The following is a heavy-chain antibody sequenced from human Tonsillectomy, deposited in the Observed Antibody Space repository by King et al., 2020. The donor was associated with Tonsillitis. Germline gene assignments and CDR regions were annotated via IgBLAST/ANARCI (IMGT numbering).Heavy chain of an antibody. J-gene: IGHJ5*02. Sequence: VQLVESGGGLVQPGGSLRLSCAASGFTFSNYAMSWVRQAPGKGLEWVSGISGRGGSTYYADSVKGRFTISRDNSKNTLYLQMNSLRVEDTAVYYCAKSLAGISGWFDPWGQGTLVTVSS. CDR3: AKSLAGISGWFDP. CDR2: ISGRGGST. CDR1: GFTFSNYA. D-gene: IGHD3-10*01. V-gene: IGHV3-23*04.